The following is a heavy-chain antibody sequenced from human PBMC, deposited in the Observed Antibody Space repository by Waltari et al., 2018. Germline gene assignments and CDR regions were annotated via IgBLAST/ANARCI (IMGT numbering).Heavy chain of an antibody. V-gene: IGHV4-38-2*01. D-gene: IGHD1-26*01. J-gene: IGHJ5*02. CDR3: ARARGSYSEWFDP. CDR1: GYSISSGYY. CDR2: IYHSGST. Sequence: QVQLQESGPGLVKPSETLSLTCAVSGYSISSGYYWCWIRQPPGKGLEWIGSIYHSGSTYYNPSLKSRVTISVDTSKNQFSLKLSSVTAADTAVYYCARARGSYSEWFDPWGQGTLVTVSS.